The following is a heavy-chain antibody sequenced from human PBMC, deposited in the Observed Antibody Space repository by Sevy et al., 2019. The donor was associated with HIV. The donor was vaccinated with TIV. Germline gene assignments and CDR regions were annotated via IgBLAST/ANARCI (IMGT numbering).Heavy chain of an antibody. D-gene: IGHD3-16*02. J-gene: IGHJ3*02. CDR2: IIPIFGKA. Sequence: KISCMASGGTFSSYAISWVRQAPGQGLEWMGGIIPIFGKANYARKFKGRVTITADESTSTAYMELSSLRSEDTAVYYCTSDVSDNAFDIWGQGTMVTVSS. CDR3: TSDVSDNAFDI. CDR1: GGTFSSYA. V-gene: IGHV1-69*01.